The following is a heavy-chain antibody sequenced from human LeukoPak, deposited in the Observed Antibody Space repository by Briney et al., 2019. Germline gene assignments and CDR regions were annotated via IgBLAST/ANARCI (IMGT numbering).Heavy chain of an antibody. D-gene: IGHD2-8*02. CDR1: GFIFSDHY. Sequence: GGSLRLSCVASGFIFSDHYMDWVRQAPGKGLEWVGRIRNKANSYTTEYAASVKGRLTISRDDSKNSLYLQINSLKTDDTAVYYCVRTSREYTGRYWLHDWGQGTLVTVSS. CDR2: IRNKANSYTT. V-gene: IGHV3-72*01. J-gene: IGHJ4*02. CDR3: VRTSREYTGRYWLHD.